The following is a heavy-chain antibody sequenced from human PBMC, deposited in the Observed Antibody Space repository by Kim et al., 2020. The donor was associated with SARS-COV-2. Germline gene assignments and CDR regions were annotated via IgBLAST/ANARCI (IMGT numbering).Heavy chain of an antibody. V-gene: IGHV4-34*01. CDR3: ARGGLNLGYCSGGSCRNWFDP. Sequence: SETLSLTCAVYGGSFSGYYWSWIRQPPGKGLEWIGEINHSGSTNYNPSLKSRVTISVDTSKNQFSLRLSSVTAADTTVYYWARGGLNLGYCSGGSCRNWFDPWGQGTLVTVSS. CDR1: GGSFSGYY. J-gene: IGHJ5*02. D-gene: IGHD2-15*01. CDR2: INHSGST.